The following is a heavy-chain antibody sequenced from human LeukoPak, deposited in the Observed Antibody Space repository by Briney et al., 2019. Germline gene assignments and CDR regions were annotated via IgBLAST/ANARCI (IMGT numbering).Heavy chain of an antibody. Sequence: GALRLSCAASGFTFSSYWMSWVRQAPGKGLEWVANIKQDGSEKYYVDSVKGRFTISRDNAKNSLYLQMNSLRAEDTAVYYCARIYSYGGNSGYGYWGQGTLVTVSS. CDR2: IKQDGSEK. D-gene: IGHD4-23*01. CDR1: GFTFSSYW. V-gene: IGHV3-7*01. J-gene: IGHJ4*02. CDR3: ARIYSYGGNSGYGY.